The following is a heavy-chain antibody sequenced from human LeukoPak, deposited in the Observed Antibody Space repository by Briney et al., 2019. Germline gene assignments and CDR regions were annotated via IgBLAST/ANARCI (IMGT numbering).Heavy chain of an antibody. D-gene: IGHD6-13*01. J-gene: IGHJ3*02. CDR2: IIPILGTA. V-gene: IGHV1-69*10. CDR1: GGTFSSYA. Sequence: SVKVSCKASGGTFSSYAISWVRQAPGQGLEWMGGIIPILGTANYAQKFQGRVTMTEDTSTDTAYMELSSLRSEDTAVYYCASYSGSWYYAFDIWGQGTMVTVSS. CDR3: ASYSGSWYYAFDI.